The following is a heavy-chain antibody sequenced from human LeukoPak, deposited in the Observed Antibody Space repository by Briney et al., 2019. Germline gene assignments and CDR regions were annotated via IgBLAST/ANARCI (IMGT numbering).Heavy chain of an antibody. CDR3: AKHYCSSTSCYSVY. CDR1: GFTFSSYA. Sequence: PGGSLRLSCAASGFTFSSYAMSWVRQAPGKGLEWVSAISGSGGSTYYADSVKGRFTISRDNSKNTLYLQMNSLRAEDTAVYYCAKHYCSSTSCYSVYWGQGTLVTVSS. J-gene: IGHJ4*02. CDR2: ISGSGGST. V-gene: IGHV3-23*01. D-gene: IGHD2-2*02.